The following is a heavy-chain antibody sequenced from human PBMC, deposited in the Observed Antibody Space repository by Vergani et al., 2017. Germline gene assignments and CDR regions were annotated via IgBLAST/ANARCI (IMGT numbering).Heavy chain of an antibody. V-gene: IGHV3-15*01. D-gene: IGHD3-9*01. CDR1: GFTFSNAW. J-gene: IGHJ4*02. Sequence: EVHLVESGGGLVKPGGSLRLSCAASGFTFSNAWMRWVRQAPGKGLEWVGRIKSKTDGGTTDYAAPVKGRFTISRDDSKNTLYLQLNSLKTEDTAVYYCTTRTGVDWLVSDFDYWGQGTLVTVSS. CDR2: IKSKTDGGTT. CDR3: TTRTGVDWLVSDFDY.